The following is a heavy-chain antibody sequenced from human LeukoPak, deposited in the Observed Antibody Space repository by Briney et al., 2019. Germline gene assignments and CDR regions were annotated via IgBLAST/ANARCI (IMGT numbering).Heavy chain of an antibody. CDR1: GGSISSYF. V-gene: IGHV4-59*01. CDR3: AIGQYYFDY. Sequence: SETLSLTCTVSGGSISSYFWNWIRQPPGKGLEWIGYIYYSGSTNYNPSFESRVTISVDTSKNQFSLKLSSVTAADTALYYCAIGQYYFDYWGQGTLVTVSS. J-gene: IGHJ4*02. CDR2: IYYSGST. D-gene: IGHD3-10*01.